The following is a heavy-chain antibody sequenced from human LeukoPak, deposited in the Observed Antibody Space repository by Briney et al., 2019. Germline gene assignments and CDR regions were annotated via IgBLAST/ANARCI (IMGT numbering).Heavy chain of an antibody. CDR2: INWNGGST. Sequence: PGGSLRLSCAASGFTFDDYGMSWVRQAPGKGLEWVSGINWNGGSTGYADSVKGRFTISRDNAKNSLYLQMNSLRAEDTALYYCARDGLEWLSPSYYYYYMDVWGKGTTVTVSS. J-gene: IGHJ6*03. CDR3: ARDGLEWLSPSYYYYYMDV. CDR1: GFTFDDYG. V-gene: IGHV3-20*04. D-gene: IGHD3-3*01.